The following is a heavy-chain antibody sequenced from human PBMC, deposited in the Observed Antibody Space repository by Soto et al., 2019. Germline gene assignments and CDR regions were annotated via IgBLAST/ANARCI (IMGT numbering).Heavy chain of an antibody. CDR1: GGSISSGDYY. Sequence: QVQLQESGPGLVKPSQTLSLTCTDSGGSISSGDYYWSCIRQPPRKGLEWIGYIYYSGSTYYNPSLKSRLTIAADTSTNPFSLKLGSVTAADPAVYYGARVGSSIAVRPFDYLGQGTRVSVPS. V-gene: IGHV4-30-4*01. D-gene: IGHD6-6*01. CDR3: ARVGSSIAVRPFDY. CDR2: IYYSGST. J-gene: IGHJ4*02.